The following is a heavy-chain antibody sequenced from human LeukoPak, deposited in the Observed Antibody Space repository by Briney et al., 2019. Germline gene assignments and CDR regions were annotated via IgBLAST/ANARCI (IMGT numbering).Heavy chain of an antibody. D-gene: IGHD4-23*01. Sequence: PVGSLRLSCAASGFTFSSYAMSWVRQAPGKGLEWVGRIKSKIDGGTTDYAAPVKGRFTISRDDSKNTLYLQMNSLKTDDTAVYYCTTQRDPVADDAFDIWGQGTMVTVSS. CDR2: IKSKIDGGTT. V-gene: IGHV3-15*01. J-gene: IGHJ3*02. CDR1: GFTFSSYA. CDR3: TTQRDPVADDAFDI.